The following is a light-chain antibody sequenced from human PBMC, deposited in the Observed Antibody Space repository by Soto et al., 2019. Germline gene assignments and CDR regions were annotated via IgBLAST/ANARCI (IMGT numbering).Light chain of an antibody. CDR3: QQRSNWPCI. CDR1: QSVGSY. Sequence: EIVLTQSPATLSLSPGERATLSCRASQSVGSYLAWYQHKPGQAPRLLIYDASNRATGIPVRFSGSGSGTSFTLTISSLEPEDFAVYYCQQRSNWPCIFGQGTKLEIK. CDR2: DAS. J-gene: IGKJ2*02. V-gene: IGKV3-11*01.